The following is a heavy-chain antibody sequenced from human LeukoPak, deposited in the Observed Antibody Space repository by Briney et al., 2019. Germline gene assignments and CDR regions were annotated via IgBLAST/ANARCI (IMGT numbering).Heavy chain of an antibody. J-gene: IGHJ4*02. CDR3: ARARSYCGGDCYNLDY. D-gene: IGHD2-21*02. CDR2: ISYDGSNK. Sequence: PGRSLRLSCAASGFTFSSYAMHWVRQAPGKGLEWAAVISYDGSNKYYADSVKGRFTISRDNSKNTLYLQMNSLRAEDTAVYYCARARSYCGGDCYNLDYWGQGTLVSVSS. V-gene: IGHV3-30*04. CDR1: GFTFSSYA.